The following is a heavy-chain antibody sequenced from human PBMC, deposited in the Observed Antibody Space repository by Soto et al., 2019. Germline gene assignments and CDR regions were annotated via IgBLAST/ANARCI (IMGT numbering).Heavy chain of an antibody. CDR3: VNTKRRRYCRGGSCPYFDY. Sequence: EVQLLESGGGLVQPGGSLRLSCAASGFTFSSYAMSWVRQAPGKGLEWVSAISGSGGSTYYADSVKGRFTISRDNSKNTLDLQMNRLRAEDTAVYYCVNTKRRRYCRGGSCPYFDYWGQGTLVTVSS. D-gene: IGHD2-15*01. CDR2: ISGSGGST. V-gene: IGHV3-23*01. CDR1: GFTFSSYA. J-gene: IGHJ4*02.